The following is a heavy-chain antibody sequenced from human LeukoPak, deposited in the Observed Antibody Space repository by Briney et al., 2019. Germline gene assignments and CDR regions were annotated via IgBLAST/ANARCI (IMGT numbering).Heavy chain of an antibody. CDR1: GDSISSNNW. Sequence: PSGTLSLTCAVSGDSISSNNWWSWVRQPSGKGLEWIGEVYHSGNTNYNPSLKSRVIISLDKSKNQFSLKLNSVTAADTAVYFCAKFPFGIKAALDAFDIWGHGTMVAVSS. CDR2: VYHSGNT. D-gene: IGHD3-16*01. CDR3: AKFPFGIKAALDAFDI. J-gene: IGHJ3*02. V-gene: IGHV4-4*02.